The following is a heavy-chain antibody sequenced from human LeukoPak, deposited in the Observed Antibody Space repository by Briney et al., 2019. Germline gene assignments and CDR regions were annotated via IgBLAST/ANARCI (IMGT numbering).Heavy chain of an antibody. D-gene: IGHD5-18*01. J-gene: IGHJ4*02. V-gene: IGHV3-7*01. CDR2: IKQDGSEK. CDR3: ARGLNDVDTGIDY. Sequence: PGGSLRLSCAASGFTFSSYWMSWVRQAPGKGLEWVANIKQDGSEKYYVDSVKGRFTISRDNAKNSLYLQMNSLRAEDTAVYYCARGLNDVDTGIDYWGQGTLVTVSS. CDR1: GFTFSSYW.